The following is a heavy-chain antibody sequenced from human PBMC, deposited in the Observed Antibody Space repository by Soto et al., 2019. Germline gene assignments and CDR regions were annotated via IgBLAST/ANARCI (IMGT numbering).Heavy chain of an antibody. V-gene: IGHV3-7*02. CDR2: IKQEGSDK. CDR1: GFTFSTYW. Sequence: EVQLVESGGGLVQPGGSLRLSCAASGFTFSTYWMSWVRQAPGKGLEWVANIKQEGSDKYYVDSVKGRFTISRDNAKNSQYLQMNSLRVEDTAVYYCASGRDGYNYGSDNWGQGTLVTVSS. J-gene: IGHJ4*02. D-gene: IGHD5-18*01. CDR3: ASGRDGYNYGSDN.